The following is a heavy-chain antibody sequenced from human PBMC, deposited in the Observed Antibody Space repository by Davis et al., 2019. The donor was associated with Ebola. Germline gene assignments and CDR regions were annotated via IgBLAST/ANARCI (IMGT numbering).Heavy chain of an antibody. J-gene: IGHJ4*02. CDR1: GGSISKSTSY. V-gene: IGHV4-39*07. CDR3: ARVTNDWDRDRLGIEYWFAD. CDR2: IYNNGRT. Sequence: PGGSLRLSCAVSGGSISKSTSYWGWIRQPPGKGPEWIGSIYNNGRTFYSPSLRSRVTLSVATSKNQYSLILNSVTAADTAIYYCARVTNDWDRDRLGIEYWFADWGQGTLVTVSS. D-gene: IGHD7-27*01.